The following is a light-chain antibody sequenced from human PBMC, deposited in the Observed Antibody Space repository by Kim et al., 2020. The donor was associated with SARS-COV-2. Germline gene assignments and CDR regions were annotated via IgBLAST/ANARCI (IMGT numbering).Light chain of an antibody. V-gene: IGKV1-5*03. CDR3: QQYNTWT. CDR1: QSISSW. CDR2: KAS. J-gene: IGKJ1*01. Sequence: LSASVGASVTITCRGSQSISSWLAWYQQKPGKAPKLLIYKASSLESGVTSRFSGSGSGTEFTLTIRSLQPDEFATYYCQQYNTWTFGQGTKVDIK.